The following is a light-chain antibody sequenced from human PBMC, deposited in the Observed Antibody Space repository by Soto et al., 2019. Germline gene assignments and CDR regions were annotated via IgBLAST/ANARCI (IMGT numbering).Light chain of an antibody. J-gene: IGKJ5*01. CDR3: QQYNNCTPTT. CDR1: RSVSSN. Sequence: DIVMTQSPTPLSEYKLVRATLSCRASRSVSSNIAWYQQKPGQAPRLLLYGEGTRATGIPARFSGSGSGTEFTLTLSSLQFEGFAVYYCQQYNNCTPTTVGQGTRVEI. V-gene: IGKV3-15*01. CDR2: GEG.